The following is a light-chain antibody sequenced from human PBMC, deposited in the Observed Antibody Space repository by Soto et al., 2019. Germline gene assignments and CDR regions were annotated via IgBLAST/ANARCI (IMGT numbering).Light chain of an antibody. CDR2: DAS. V-gene: IGKV3-15*01. CDR1: QSISNN. Sequence: DIVMTQSPATLSVSPGERATLSCRASQSISNNVAWYQQKPGQAPRLLIYDASTRATGVPARFSGSGSGTEFTLTISSLQSEDFATYFCQQSYSSPQTFGQGTKVEIK. CDR3: QQSYSSPQT. J-gene: IGKJ1*01.